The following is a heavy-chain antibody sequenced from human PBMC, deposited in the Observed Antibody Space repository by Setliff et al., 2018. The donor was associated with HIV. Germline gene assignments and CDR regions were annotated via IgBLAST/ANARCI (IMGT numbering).Heavy chain of an antibody. CDR2: IYYSGST. V-gene: IGHV4-39*07. Sequence: LSLTCTVSGGSISSSSYYWGWVRQPPGKGLEWIGSIYYSGSTYYNPSLKSRVTISVDTSKNQFSLKLRSVTAADTAVYYCARAPPDYYDSSGYYKNAFDIWGQGTMVTVSS. J-gene: IGHJ3*02. D-gene: IGHD3-22*01. CDR3: ARAPPDYYDSSGYYKNAFDI. CDR1: GGSISSSSYY.